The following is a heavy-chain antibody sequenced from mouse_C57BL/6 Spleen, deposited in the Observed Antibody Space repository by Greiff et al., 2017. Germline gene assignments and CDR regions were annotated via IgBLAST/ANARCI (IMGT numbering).Heavy chain of an antibody. CDR3: AKSGGYGYYAMDY. Sequence: QVHVKQSGPGLVQPSQSLSITCTVSGFSLTSYGVHWVRQSPGKGLEWLGVIWRGGSTDYNAAFMSRLSITKDNSKSQVFFKMNSLQADDTAIYYCAKSGGYGYYAMDYWGQGTSVTVSS. J-gene: IGHJ4*01. CDR2: IWRGGST. D-gene: IGHD2-2*01. V-gene: IGHV2-5*01. CDR1: GFSLTSYG.